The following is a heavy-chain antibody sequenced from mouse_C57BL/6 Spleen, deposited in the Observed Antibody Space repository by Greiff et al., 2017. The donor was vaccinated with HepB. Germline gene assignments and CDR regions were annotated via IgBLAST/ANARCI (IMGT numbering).Heavy chain of an antibody. V-gene: IGHV14-2*01. D-gene: IGHD1-1*02. CDR1: SFNIKDYY. CDR2: IDPEDGET. CDR3: AILFPFAY. J-gene: IGHJ3*01. Sequence: EVQLQQSGAELVKPGASVKLSCTASSFNIKDYYMHWVKQRTEQGLEWIGRIDPEDGETKYAPKFQGKATITADTSSNTAYLQLSSLTSEDTAVYYCAILFPFAYWGQGTLVTVSA.